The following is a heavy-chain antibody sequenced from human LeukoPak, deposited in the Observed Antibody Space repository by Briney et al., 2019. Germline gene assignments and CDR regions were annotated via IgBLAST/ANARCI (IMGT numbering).Heavy chain of an antibody. CDR2: IKEDGSEK. CDR3: ATDQDHGYFRQ. Sequence: PGGSLRLSCVASGLTFRRYWMTWVRQTPGKKPEWVANIKEDGSEKYYDDSVRGRFTISRDNAKNTLYLDMNSLRVEDTAVFYCATDQDHGYFRQWGQGSLVIVSS. J-gene: IGHJ1*01. D-gene: IGHD3-22*01. CDR1: GLTFRRYW. V-gene: IGHV3-7*01.